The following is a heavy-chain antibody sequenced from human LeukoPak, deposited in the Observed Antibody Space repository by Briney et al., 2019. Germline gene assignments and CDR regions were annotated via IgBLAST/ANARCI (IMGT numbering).Heavy chain of an antibody. CDR1: GGTFSSYA. J-gene: IGHJ4*02. V-gene: IGHV1-69*04. D-gene: IGHD3-22*01. Sequence: SVKVSCKASGGTFSSYAISWVRQAPGQGLEWMGRIIPILGIANYAQKFQGRVTITADKSTSTAYMELSSLRSEDTAVYYCARHSDDSSSYYYVDYYFDYWGQGTLVTVSS. CDR2: IIPILGIA. CDR3: ARHSDDSSSYYYVDYYFDY.